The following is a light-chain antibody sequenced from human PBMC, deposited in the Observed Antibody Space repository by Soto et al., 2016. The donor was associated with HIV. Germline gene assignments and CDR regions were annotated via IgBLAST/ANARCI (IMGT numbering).Light chain of an antibody. J-gene: IGKJ3*01. Sequence: AIRMTQSPSSLSASTGDRVTITCRASQDITNYLAWYQQKPGKAPELLIYGASTVQSGVPSRFSGSGTGTDFTLTIDCLQSEDYATYYCQQYYTYPQTFGPGTRVDIK. CDR2: GAS. V-gene: IGKV1-8*01. CDR3: QQYYTYPQT. CDR1: QDITNY.